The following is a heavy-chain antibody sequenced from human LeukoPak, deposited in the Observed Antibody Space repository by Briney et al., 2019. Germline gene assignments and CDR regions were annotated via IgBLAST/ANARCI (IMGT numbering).Heavy chain of an antibody. J-gene: IGHJ4*02. Sequence: PGGSLRLSCAASEFAFSTYNMNWVRQAPGKGLEWVANIKQDGSEKYYADSVKGRFIISRDNAKNALYLQMSSLRAEDTAIYYCARRYFDYWGQGTLVTVSS. CDR2: IKQDGSEK. CDR1: EFAFSTYN. V-gene: IGHV3-7*03. CDR3: ARRYFDY.